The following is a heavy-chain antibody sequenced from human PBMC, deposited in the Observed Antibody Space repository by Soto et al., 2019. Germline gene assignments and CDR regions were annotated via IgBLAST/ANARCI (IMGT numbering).Heavy chain of an antibody. CDR2: IYYSGST. V-gene: IGHV4-39*01. CDR3: FLQGDSSGRPFDY. J-gene: IGHJ4*02. Sequence: PSETLSLTCTVSGGSISSSSYYWGWIRQPPGKGLEWIGSIYYSGSTYYNPSLKSRVTISVDTSKNQFSLKLSSVTAADTAVYYCFLQGDSSGRPFDYWGQGTLVTVSS. CDR1: GGSISSSSYY. D-gene: IGHD3-22*01.